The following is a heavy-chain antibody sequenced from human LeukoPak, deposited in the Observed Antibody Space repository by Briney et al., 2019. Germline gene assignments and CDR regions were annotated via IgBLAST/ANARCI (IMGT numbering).Heavy chain of an antibody. J-gene: IGHJ5*02. Sequence: SQTLSLTCALSGDSVSSNRAAWNWIRQSPSRGLEWLGRTYYRSKWYNDYAVSVKSRITINPDTSKNQFSLQLNSVTPEDTAVYYCARDGPRLAVAGTRGPSSAHWFDPWGQGTLVTVSS. D-gene: IGHD6-19*01. CDR3: ARDGPRLAVAGTRGPSSAHWFDP. V-gene: IGHV6-1*01. CDR2: TYYRSKWYN. CDR1: GDSVSSNRAA.